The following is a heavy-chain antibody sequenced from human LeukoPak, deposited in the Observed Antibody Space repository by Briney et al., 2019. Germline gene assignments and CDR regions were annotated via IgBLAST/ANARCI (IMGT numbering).Heavy chain of an antibody. V-gene: IGHV4-31*03. CDR2: IWNSGST. J-gene: IGHJ5*02. CDR1: GDSISSRTYY. CDR3: ARDLSAMFPNWFDP. D-gene: IGHD3-10*02. Sequence: AQTLSLTCSVSGDSISSRTYYWTWIRQHPEKGLEWIGYIWNSGSTNYNPALKSRVTISVDTSKNKFSLKLTSVTAAGTGIYFCARDLSAMFPNWFDPRGQGILVIVSS.